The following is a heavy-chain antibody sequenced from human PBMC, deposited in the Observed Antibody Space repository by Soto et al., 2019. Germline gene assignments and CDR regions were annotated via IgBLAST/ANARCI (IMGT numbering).Heavy chain of an antibody. Sequence: QVQLQESGPGLVKPSQTLSLTCTVSGGSISSGGYYWSWIRQHPGKGLEWIGYIYYRGSTYYHSSLKGRVTISVDTSKNQFALKLSSVTAADTAVYYCARAYGSGYMDVWGQGTTVTVSS. CDR2: IYYRGST. CDR3: ARAYGSGYMDV. J-gene: IGHJ6*02. CDR1: GGSISSGGYY. V-gene: IGHV4-31*03. D-gene: IGHD3-10*01.